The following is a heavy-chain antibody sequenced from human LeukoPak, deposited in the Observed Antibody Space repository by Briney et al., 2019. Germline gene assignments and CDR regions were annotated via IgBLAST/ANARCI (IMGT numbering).Heavy chain of an antibody. CDR3: ARDFRGYQLLSVGRYYYYMDV. Sequence: GASVKVSCKASGYTFTGYYMHWVRQAPGQGLEWMGWISAYNGNTNYAQKLQGRVTMTTDTSTSTAYMELRSLRSDDTAVYYCARDFRGYQLLSVGRYYYYMDVWGKGTTVTVSS. CDR1: GYTFTGYY. V-gene: IGHV1-18*04. D-gene: IGHD2-2*01. CDR2: ISAYNGNT. J-gene: IGHJ6*03.